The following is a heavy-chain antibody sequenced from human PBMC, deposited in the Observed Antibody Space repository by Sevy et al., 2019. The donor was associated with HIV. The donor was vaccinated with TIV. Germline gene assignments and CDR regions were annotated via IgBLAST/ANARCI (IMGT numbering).Heavy chain of an antibody. Sequence: GGFLRLSCEVSGFTFSSYWMHWVRQAPGKGLVWVSRINSDESSINYADSVKGRFTISRDNAKNTLYLQMEGLRAEDTAVYYCARGDYNDVYYFFDLWGRGTLVTVSS. V-gene: IGHV3-74*01. J-gene: IGHJ2*01. CDR2: INSDESSI. CDR1: GFTFSSYW. D-gene: IGHD3-22*01. CDR3: ARGDYNDVYYFFDL.